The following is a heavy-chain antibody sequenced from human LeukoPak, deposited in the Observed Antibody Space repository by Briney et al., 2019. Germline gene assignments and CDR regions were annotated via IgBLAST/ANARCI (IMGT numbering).Heavy chain of an antibody. D-gene: IGHD3-22*01. CDR1: GGSFSSYY. CDR2: IYHSGST. J-gene: IGHJ3*02. V-gene: IGHV4-34*01. Sequence: SETLSLTCAVYGGSFSSYYWSWIRQPPGKGLEWIGYIYHSGSTYYNPSLKSRVTISVDRSKNQFSLKLSSVTAADTAVFYCATLTTYYDSSGRGHDAFDIWGQGTMVTVSS. CDR3: ATLTTYYDSSGRGHDAFDI.